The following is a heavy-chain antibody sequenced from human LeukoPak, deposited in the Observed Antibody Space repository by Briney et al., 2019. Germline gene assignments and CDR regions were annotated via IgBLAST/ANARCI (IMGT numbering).Heavy chain of an antibody. CDR2: ISGSGGST. Sequence: GGSLRLSCAASGFTFSSYAMSWVRQAPGKGLEWVSAISGSGGSTYYADSVKGRFTISRDNARNSLYLQMNSLRAEDTALYYCARGLDSSGYYDAFDIWGQGTMVTVSS. J-gene: IGHJ3*02. CDR1: GFTFSSYA. CDR3: ARGLDSSGYYDAFDI. V-gene: IGHV3-23*01. D-gene: IGHD3-22*01.